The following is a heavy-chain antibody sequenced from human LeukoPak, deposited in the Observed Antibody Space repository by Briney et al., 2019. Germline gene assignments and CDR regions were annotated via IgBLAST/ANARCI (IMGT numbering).Heavy chain of an antibody. J-gene: IGHJ4*02. D-gene: IGHD5-18*01. Sequence: GGSLRLSCEASGFTFSSYAMSWVRQAPGKGLEWVSGISGNSGSTYYADSVKGRFTISRDNSKNTLYLQMNSLRAEDTAVYYCAKDRRDIHLWPYFDYWGQGTLVTVSS. V-gene: IGHV3-23*01. CDR3: AKDRRDIHLWPYFDY. CDR2: ISGNSGST. CDR1: GFTFSSYA.